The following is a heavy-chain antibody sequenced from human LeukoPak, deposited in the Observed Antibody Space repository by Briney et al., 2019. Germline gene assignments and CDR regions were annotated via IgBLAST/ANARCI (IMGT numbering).Heavy chain of an antibody. CDR3: AKDLLGYCSSTSCPEVDY. Sequence: HPGGSLRLSCAASGFTFSSYAMSWVRQAPGKGLEWVSAISGSGGSTYYADSVKSRFTISRGNSKNTLYLQMNSLRAEDTAVYYCAKDLLGYCSSTSCPEVDYWGQGTLVTVSS. D-gene: IGHD2-2*01. CDR1: GFTFSSYA. CDR2: ISGSGGST. V-gene: IGHV3-23*01. J-gene: IGHJ4*02.